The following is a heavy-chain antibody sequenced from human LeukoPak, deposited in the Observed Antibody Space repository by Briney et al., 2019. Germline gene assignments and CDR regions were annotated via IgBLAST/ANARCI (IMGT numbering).Heavy chain of an antibody. Sequence: GGSLRLSCAASGFTFSDYSMNWVRQAPGKGLGWVASISSSSPYIYYTDSVKGRFTISRDNAKNSLYLQMNSLRAEDTALYYCASSTYGDYNEYFDYWGQGTLVTVSS. V-gene: IGHV3-21*04. CDR1: GFTFSDYS. D-gene: IGHD4-17*01. CDR2: ISSSSPYI. J-gene: IGHJ4*02. CDR3: ASSTYGDYNEYFDY.